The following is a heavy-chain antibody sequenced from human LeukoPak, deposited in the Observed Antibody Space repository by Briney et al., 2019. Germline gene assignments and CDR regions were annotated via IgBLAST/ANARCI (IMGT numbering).Heavy chain of an antibody. D-gene: IGHD3-22*01. Sequence: QPGGSLRLSCAASGFTFSSYSMNWVRQAPGKGLEWVSYISSSSSTINYADSVKGRFTISRDNAKNSLYLQMNSLRDEDTAVHYCARFPHYYDSSGYSFWGQGTLVTVSS. CDR2: ISSSSSTI. V-gene: IGHV3-48*02. CDR1: GFTFSSYS. J-gene: IGHJ4*02. CDR3: ARFPHYYDSSGYSF.